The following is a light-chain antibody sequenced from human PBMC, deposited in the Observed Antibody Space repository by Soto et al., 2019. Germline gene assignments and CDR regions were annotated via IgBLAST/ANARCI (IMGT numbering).Light chain of an antibody. Sequence: EIVLTQSPTTLSLSPGERATLSCRASQRISGYLAWYQHKPGQAPRLLIYDASNRATGIPARFSGSGSGTDFTLTISSLEPEDFAVYYCQQRSNWPPWTFGQGTKVDI. V-gene: IGKV3-11*01. CDR2: DAS. CDR3: QQRSNWPPWT. CDR1: QRISGY. J-gene: IGKJ1*01.